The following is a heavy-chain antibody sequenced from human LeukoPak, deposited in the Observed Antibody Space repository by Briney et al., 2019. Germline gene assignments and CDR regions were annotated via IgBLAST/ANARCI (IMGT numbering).Heavy chain of an antibody. CDR3: ARGFVYQLPYKRGFHAFDI. D-gene: IGHD2-2*01. CDR1: GGSISSGGYY. V-gene: IGHV4-30-2*01. Sequence: SETLSLTCTVSGGSISSGGYYWSWIRQPPGKGLEWIGCIYHSGSTYYNPSLKSRVTISVDRSKNQFSLKLSSVTAADTAVYYCARGFVYQLPYKRGFHAFDIWGQGTMVTVSS. CDR2: IYHSGST. J-gene: IGHJ3*02.